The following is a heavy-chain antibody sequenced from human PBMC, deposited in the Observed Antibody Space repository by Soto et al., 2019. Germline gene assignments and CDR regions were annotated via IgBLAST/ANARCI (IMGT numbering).Heavy chain of an antibody. CDR2: ISRSSTGI. J-gene: IGHJ6*02. D-gene: IGHD3-10*01. CDR1: GFTFSLYS. CDR3: ARAVTWGLDV. V-gene: IGHV3-48*02. Sequence: EVQLVESGGGLVQPGGSLRLSCAASGFTFSLYSMSWVRQAPGKGLEWVSYISRSSTGIHYADSVKGRFPISRVDATNTMHLQMNSLRDGDTAVYYCARAVTWGLDVWGQGTTVSISS.